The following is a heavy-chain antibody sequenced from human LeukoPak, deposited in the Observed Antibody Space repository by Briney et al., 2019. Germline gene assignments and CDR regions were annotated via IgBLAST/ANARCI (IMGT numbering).Heavy chain of an antibody. CDR2: ISGSGGST. D-gene: IGHD2-2*01. V-gene: IGHV3-23*01. J-gene: IGHJ3*01. CDR3: AKDRSCTGSSCNVGS. Sequence: GGSLRLSCAASGFTSSSFAMSWVRQAPGKGLEWVSAISGSGGSTYYADSVKGRFTISRDNSKNTLFLQMNSLRAEDTAVYYCAKDRSCTGSSCNVGSWGQGTMVTASS. CDR1: GFTSSSFA.